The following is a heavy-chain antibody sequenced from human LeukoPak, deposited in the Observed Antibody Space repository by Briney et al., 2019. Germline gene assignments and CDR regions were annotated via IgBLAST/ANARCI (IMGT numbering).Heavy chain of an antibody. Sequence: SETLSLTCAVYGGSFSGYYWSWIRQPPGKGLEWIGEINHSGSTNYNPSLKSRVTISVDTSKNQFSLKLSSVTAADTAVYYCARVGPLGYCSSTSCRYYYYYYMDVWGKGTTVTVSS. D-gene: IGHD2-2*01. CDR2: INHSGST. CDR3: ARVGPLGYCSSTSCRYYYYYYMDV. J-gene: IGHJ6*03. V-gene: IGHV4-34*01. CDR1: GGSFSGYY.